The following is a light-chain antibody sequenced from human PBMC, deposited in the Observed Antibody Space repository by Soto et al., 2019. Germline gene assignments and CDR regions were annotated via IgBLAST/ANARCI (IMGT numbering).Light chain of an antibody. Sequence: QSALTQTASVSGSPGQSITISCTGSSSDVGGYNFVSWYQQHPGKAPKLIIHEVSNRPSGVSNRFSGSKSGNTASLTISGLQAEDEAVYYCCSHSTSVTWMFGGGTKLTV. CDR1: SSDVGGYNF. V-gene: IGLV2-14*03. CDR3: CSHSTSVTWM. CDR2: EVS. J-gene: IGLJ3*02.